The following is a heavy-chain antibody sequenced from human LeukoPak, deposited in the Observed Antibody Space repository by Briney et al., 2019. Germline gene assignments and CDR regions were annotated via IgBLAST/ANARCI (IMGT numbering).Heavy chain of an antibody. CDR3: ARDTERPSSGLVGY. CDR2: INPNSGGA. D-gene: IGHD3-10*01. CDR1: GYTFTGYY. Sequence: ASVKVSCKASGYTFTGYYMHWVRQAPGQGLEWMGWINPNSGGANYAQKFQGRVTMTRDTSISTAYMELSRLRSDDTAVYYCARDTERPSSGLVGYWGQGTLVTVSS. V-gene: IGHV1-2*02. J-gene: IGHJ4*02.